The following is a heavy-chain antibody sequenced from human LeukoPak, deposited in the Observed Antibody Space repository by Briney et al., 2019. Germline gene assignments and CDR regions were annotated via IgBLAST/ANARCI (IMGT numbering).Heavy chain of an antibody. CDR2: IWYDGSNK. CDR3: ARNSWELDAFDI. V-gene: IGHV3-33*01. CDR1: GFTFSSYG. J-gene: IGHJ3*02. Sequence: GSLRLSCAASGFTFSSYGMHWVRQAPGKGLEWVAVIWYDGSNKYYADSVKGRFTISRDNSKNTLYLQMNSLRAEDTAAYYCARNSWELDAFDIWGQGTMVTVSS. D-gene: IGHD1-26*01.